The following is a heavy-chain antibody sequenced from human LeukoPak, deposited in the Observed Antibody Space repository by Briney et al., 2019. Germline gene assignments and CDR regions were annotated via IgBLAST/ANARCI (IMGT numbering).Heavy chain of an antibody. D-gene: IGHD3-22*01. CDR3: ARDPHYHDRSGSFV. J-gene: IGHJ3*01. V-gene: IGHV4-30-4*08. CDR1: GGSISSGDYF. Sequence: SQTLSLTCTVSGGSISSGDYFWSWIRQPPGKGLEWVGYIYYSGSAYYNPSLKSRVTISVDTSKNQFSLKLSPVTAADTAVYYCARDPHYHDRSGSFVWGQGTMVTVSS. CDR2: IYYSGSA.